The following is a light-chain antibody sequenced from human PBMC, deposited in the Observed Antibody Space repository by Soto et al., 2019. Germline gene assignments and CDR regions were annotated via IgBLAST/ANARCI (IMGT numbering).Light chain of an antibody. J-gene: IGKJ1*01. CDR2: GAS. Sequence: EIVLTQSPGTLSLSPGEGATLSCRASQSVTSNYLAWYQQKPGQAPRLLIHGASNRATGIPDRFSGSGSGTDFTLTIGRLEPEDFAVYYCQQYLVTPWTFGQGTKVEIK. CDR3: QQYLVTPWT. CDR1: QSVTSNY. V-gene: IGKV3-20*01.